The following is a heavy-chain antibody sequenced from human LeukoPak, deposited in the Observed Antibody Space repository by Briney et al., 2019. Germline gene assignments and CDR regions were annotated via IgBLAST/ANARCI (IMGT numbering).Heavy chain of an antibody. J-gene: IGHJ4*02. D-gene: IGHD5-24*01. Sequence: PSETLSPTCTVSGGSISSYYWSWIRQPPGKGLEWIGYIYYSGGTNYNPPLKSRVTISVDTSKKQLSLKVTSVTAADTAVYYCARHAMATANQHLDHWGQGTLVTVSS. CDR3: ARHAMATANQHLDH. CDR2: IYYSGGT. V-gene: IGHV4-59*08. CDR1: GGSISSYY.